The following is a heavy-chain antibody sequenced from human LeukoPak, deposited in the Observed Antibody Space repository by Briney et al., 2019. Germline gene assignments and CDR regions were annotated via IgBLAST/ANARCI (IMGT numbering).Heavy chain of an antibody. CDR1: GGTFSSYA. CDR2: IIPIFGTA. Sequence: SVKVSCKASGGTFSSYAISWVRQAPGQGLEWMGGIIPIFGTANYAQKFQGRVTITADESTSTAYMELSSLRSEDTAVYYCARPWGGIAAGSYYYYYGMDVWGKGTTVTVSS. J-gene: IGHJ6*04. CDR3: ARPWGGIAAGSYYYYYGMDV. V-gene: IGHV1-69*01. D-gene: IGHD6-13*01.